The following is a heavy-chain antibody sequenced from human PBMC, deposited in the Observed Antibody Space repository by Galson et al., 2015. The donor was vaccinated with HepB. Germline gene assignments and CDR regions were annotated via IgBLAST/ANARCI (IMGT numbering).Heavy chain of an antibody. CDR2: IDPSDSYT. CDR3: ARQTRGLAAAGNLYGMDV. D-gene: IGHD6-13*01. CDR1: GSTFTTYW. J-gene: IGHJ6*02. Sequence: SGAEVKKPGESLRISCKGSGSTFTTYWISWVRQMPGKGLEWMGRIDPSDSYTNYSPSFQGHVTISADKSISTAYLQWSSLKASDTAMYYCARQTRGLAAAGNLYGMDVWGQGTTVTVSS. V-gene: IGHV5-10-1*01.